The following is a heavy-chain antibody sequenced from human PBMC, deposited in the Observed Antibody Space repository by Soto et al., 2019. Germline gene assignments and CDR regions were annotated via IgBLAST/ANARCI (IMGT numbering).Heavy chain of an antibody. CDR2: IYPGDSDT. V-gene: IGHV5-51*01. Sequence: GESLKISCKGSGYSFTSYWIGWVRQMPGKGLEWMGIIYPGDSDTRYSPSFQGQVTISADKSISTAYLQWSSLKASDTAMYYCARRSDTAMVTDYYGMDVWGRGTTVTVSS. J-gene: IGHJ6*02. D-gene: IGHD5-18*01. CDR1: GYSFTSYW. CDR3: ARRSDTAMVTDYYGMDV.